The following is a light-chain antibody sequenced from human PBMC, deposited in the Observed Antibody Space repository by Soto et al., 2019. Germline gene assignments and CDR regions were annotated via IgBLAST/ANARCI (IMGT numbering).Light chain of an antibody. CDR3: QKYDHTPWT. J-gene: IGKJ1*01. CDR2: AAS. CDR1: QGIRND. Sequence: IQMTQSPSSLSASVGDRVTITCRASQGIRNDLGWYQQKPGKAPKFLIYAASTLQSGVPTRFSGSGSGTDFTLTISSLQPEDVATYYCQKYDHTPWTFGQGTKVDIK. V-gene: IGKV1-27*01.